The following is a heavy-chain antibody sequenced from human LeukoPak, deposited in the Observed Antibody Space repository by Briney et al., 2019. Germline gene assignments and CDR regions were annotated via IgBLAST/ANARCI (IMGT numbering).Heavy chain of an antibody. Sequence: PGGSLRLSCAASGFTVSSNYMSWVRQAPGKGLEWVSIIYSGGSTYYADSVKGRFTISRDSSKNTLYLQMSSLRAEDTAVYYCARTLVRYYFDYWGQGTLVTVSS. J-gene: IGHJ4*02. CDR2: IYSGGST. CDR3: ARTLVRYYFDY. D-gene: IGHD4/OR15-4a*01. CDR1: GFTVSSNY. V-gene: IGHV3-53*01.